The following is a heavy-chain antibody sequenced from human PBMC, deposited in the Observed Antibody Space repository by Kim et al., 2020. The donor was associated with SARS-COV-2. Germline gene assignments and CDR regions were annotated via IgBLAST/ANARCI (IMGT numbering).Heavy chain of an antibody. D-gene: IGHD2-21*02. CDR1: GFTFSSYS. Sequence: GGSLRLSCAASGFTFSSYSMNWVRQAPGKGLEWVSSISSSSSYIYYADSVKGRFTISRDNAKNSLYLQMNSLRAEDTAVYYCARDPLAYCGGDCYSYFDYWGQGTLVTVSS. V-gene: IGHV3-21*01. J-gene: IGHJ4*02. CDR3: ARDPLAYCGGDCYSYFDY. CDR2: ISSSSSYI.